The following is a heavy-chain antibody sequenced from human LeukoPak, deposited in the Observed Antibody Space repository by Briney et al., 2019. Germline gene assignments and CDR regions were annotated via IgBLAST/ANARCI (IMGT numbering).Heavy chain of an antibody. CDR2: ISWNRGNI. J-gene: IGHJ5*02. Sequence: GGSLRLSCAASGFTFDDYAMHWVRQAPGKGLEWVSGISWNRGNIGYADSVKGRFTISRDNAKNSLYLQMNSLRAEDTALYYCARADYNWNDGGNWFDPWGQGILVTVSS. CDR1: GFTFDDYA. CDR3: ARADYNWNDGGNWFDP. V-gene: IGHV3-9*01. D-gene: IGHD1-1*01.